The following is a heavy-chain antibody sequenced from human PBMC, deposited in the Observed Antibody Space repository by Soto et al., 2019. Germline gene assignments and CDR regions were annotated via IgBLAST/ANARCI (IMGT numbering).Heavy chain of an antibody. CDR3: ARDGDKYCSAGSCYSGYYYLAMDV. Sequence: GGSLRLSCAASGFTFSDYYMSWIRQAPGKGLEWVSYIASSTNTKYADSVKGRFTISRDNAKNSLYLQMNSLTAEDTAVYYCARDGDKYCSAGSCYSGYYYLAMDVWGQGTTVTVSS. CDR2: IASSTNT. D-gene: IGHD2-15*01. J-gene: IGHJ6*02. V-gene: IGHV3-11*06. CDR1: GFTFSDYY.